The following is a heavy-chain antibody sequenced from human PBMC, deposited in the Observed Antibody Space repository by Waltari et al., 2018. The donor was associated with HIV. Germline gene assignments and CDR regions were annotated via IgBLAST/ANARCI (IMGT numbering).Heavy chain of an antibody. CDR2: IRSQGNNFAT. CDR1: GFTFFGSA. CDR3: TRGYGDFWGMD. V-gene: IGHV3-73*02. D-gene: IGHD4-17*01. Sequence: EVQLVESGGDLVQPGGSLTRSCAASGFTFFGSAMHWVRQASGKGLEWVGHIRSQGNNFATAYTASLKGRFTISRDDSKNTAYLHMNSLTTDDTALYFCTRGYGDFWGMDWGQGTLVTVSS. J-gene: IGHJ4*02.